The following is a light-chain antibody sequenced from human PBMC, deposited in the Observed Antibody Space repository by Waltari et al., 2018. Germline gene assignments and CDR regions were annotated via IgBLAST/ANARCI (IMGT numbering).Light chain of an antibody. CDR3: QSADSSDTYV. Sequence: SYELTQPPSVSVSPCQTARITCSGDALPRQYAYWYQQKAGQAPVLVIYKDTERPSGIPERFSGSSSGTTVTLTISGVQTEDEADYYCQSADSSDTYVFGSGTRVTVL. CDR1: ALPRQY. J-gene: IGLJ1*01. V-gene: IGLV3-25*03. CDR2: KDT.